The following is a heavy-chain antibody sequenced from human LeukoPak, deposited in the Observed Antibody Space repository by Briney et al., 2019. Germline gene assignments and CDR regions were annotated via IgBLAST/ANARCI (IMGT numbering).Heavy chain of an antibody. V-gene: IGHV3-33*01. CDR3: ARDLGYGSGSPLGY. Sequence: SGGSLRLSCAASGFTFSSYGMHWVRQAPGKGLEWVAVIWYDGSNKYYADSVKGRFTISRDNSKNTLYLQMNSLRAEDTAVYYCARDLGYGSGSPLGYWGQGTLVTVSS. J-gene: IGHJ4*02. CDR2: IWYDGSNK. D-gene: IGHD3-10*01. CDR1: GFTFSSYG.